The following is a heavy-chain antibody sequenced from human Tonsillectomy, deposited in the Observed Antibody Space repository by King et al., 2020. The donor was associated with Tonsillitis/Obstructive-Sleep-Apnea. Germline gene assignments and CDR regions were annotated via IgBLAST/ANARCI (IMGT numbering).Heavy chain of an antibody. J-gene: IGHJ5*02. Sequence: QLVQSGAEVKKSGASVRVSCKASGYTFTGFLMHWVRQAPGQGLEWIGRLNPRNGDINYAQKFQGRVTMTTDTSMNTAYMELTSLGSDDTAVYYCGRRNKSFDPWGKGNLVTVSS. CDR3: GRRNKSFDP. CDR1: GYTFTGFL. V-gene: IGHV1-2*06. CDR2: LNPRNGDI.